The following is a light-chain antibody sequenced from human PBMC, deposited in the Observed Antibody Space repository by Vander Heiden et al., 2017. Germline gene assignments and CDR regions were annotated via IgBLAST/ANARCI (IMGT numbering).Light chain of an antibody. J-gene: IGKJ2*01. Sequence: DIQMTQSPSAMSASVGDRVTFTCRASQDITSFLSWFQQKPEKAPKRLIYAASSLQSGVPSRFSGSGSGTEFTLTISSLQPEDFATYYCLQHKNYPLTFGQGTKLEVK. CDR3: LQHKNYPLT. CDR1: QDITSF. V-gene: IGKV1-17*03. CDR2: AAS.